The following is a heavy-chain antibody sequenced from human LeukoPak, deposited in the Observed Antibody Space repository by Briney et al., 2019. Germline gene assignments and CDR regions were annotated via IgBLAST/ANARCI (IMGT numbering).Heavy chain of an antibody. Sequence: ESGPTLVNPTQTLTLTCTFSGFSLSTSGMCVSWIRQPPGKALEWLALIDWDDDKYYNTSLKTRLTISKDTSKNQVVLTMTNMDPVDTATYYCARTIVATIPDAFDIWGQGTMVTVSS. CDR1: GFSLSTSGMC. D-gene: IGHD5-12*01. J-gene: IGHJ3*02. V-gene: IGHV2-70*01. CDR2: IDWDDDK. CDR3: ARTIVATIPDAFDI.